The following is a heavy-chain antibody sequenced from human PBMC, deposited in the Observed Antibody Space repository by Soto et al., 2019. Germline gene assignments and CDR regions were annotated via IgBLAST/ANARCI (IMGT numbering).Heavy chain of an antibody. CDR3: ARGVTIYGTDPYYYYGMDV. CDR2: IYYSGST. D-gene: IGHD3-10*01. CDR1: GGSISSYY. V-gene: IGHV4-59*01. J-gene: IGHJ6*02. Sequence: SETLSLTCTVSGGSISSYYWSWIRQPPGKGLEWIGYIYYSGSTNYNPSLKSRVTVSVDTSKNQFSLKLSSVTAADTAVYYCARGVTIYGTDPYYYYGMDVWGQGTTVTVS.